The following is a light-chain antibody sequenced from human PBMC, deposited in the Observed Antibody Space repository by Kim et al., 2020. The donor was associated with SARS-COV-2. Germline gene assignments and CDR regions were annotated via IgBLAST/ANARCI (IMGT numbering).Light chain of an antibody. CDR1: SCDVGGYNY. CDR2: DVT. CDR3: CSFIDTSTYV. J-gene: IGLJ1*01. Sequence: GQSITISCTGTSCDVGGYNYVSWYQQHPGEVPKVMIYDVTKRPSGVSNRFSGSKSGNTASLTISGLQTEDEADYYCCSFIDTSTYVFGTGTKVTVL. V-gene: IGLV2-14*04.